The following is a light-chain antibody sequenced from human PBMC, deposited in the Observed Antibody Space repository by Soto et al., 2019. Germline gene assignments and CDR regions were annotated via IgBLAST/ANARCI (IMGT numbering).Light chain of an antibody. J-gene: IGKJ3*01. CDR2: DAS. CDR3: QQRSNWPLIT. CDR1: QSVSSY. V-gene: IGKV3-11*01. Sequence: EIVLTQSPATLSLSPGERAPLSCRARQSVSSYLAWYPQHAGQAPRLLIYDASNRATGIPARFSGSGSGTDFTLTISSLEPEDFAVYYCQQRSNWPLITFGPGTKVDIK.